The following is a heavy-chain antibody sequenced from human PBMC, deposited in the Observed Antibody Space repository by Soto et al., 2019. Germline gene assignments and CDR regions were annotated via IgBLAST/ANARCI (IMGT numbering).Heavy chain of an antibody. J-gene: IGHJ4*02. D-gene: IGHD1-26*01. CDR1: GYTFANPA. CDR3: KRDGPVVGATDFDY. CDR2: INAGNGNT. V-gene: IGHV1-3*01. Sequence: ASVKASCKASGYTFANPAMHWVRQAPGQSLEWMGWINAGNGNTRYSEKFQGRVALTRDTSASTGFMELSSLRSEDTAVYYCKRDGPVVGATDFDYWGQGTLVTVSS.